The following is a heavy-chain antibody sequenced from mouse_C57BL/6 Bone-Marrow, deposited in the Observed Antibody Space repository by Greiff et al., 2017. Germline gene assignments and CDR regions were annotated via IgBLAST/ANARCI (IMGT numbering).Heavy chain of an antibody. CDR2: FDPNSGGT. CDR1: GYTFTSYW. V-gene: IGHV1-72*01. Sequence: VQLQQPGAELVKPGASVKLSCKASGYTFTSYWMHWVKQRPGRGLEWIGRFDPNSGGTKYNEKFKSKATLTVDKPSSTAYMQLSSLTSEDSAVCLCGSDYDGSWFGYWVQGTLVTVSA. D-gene: IGHD2-4*01. CDR3: GSDYDGSWFGY. J-gene: IGHJ3*01.